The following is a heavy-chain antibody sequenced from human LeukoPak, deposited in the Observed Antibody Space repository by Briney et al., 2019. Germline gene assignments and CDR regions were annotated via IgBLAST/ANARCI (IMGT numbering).Heavy chain of an antibody. D-gene: IGHD7-27*01. CDR1: GFTFGDYA. Sequence: PGGSLRLSCTASGFTFGDYAMSWFRQAPGKGLEWVGFIRSKADGGATEYAASVKGRFTVSRDDSKSIAYLQVNSLETEDTAVYYCTRDRTGDRTDAFDIWGRGTMVTVSS. CDR3: TRDRTGDRTDAFDI. V-gene: IGHV3-49*03. CDR2: IRSKADGGAT. J-gene: IGHJ3*02.